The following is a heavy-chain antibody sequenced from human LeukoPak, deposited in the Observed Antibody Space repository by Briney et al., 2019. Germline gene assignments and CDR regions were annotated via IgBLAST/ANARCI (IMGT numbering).Heavy chain of an antibody. V-gene: IGHV1-69*04. D-gene: IGHD3-3*01. Sequence: ASVKVSCKSSGYTFTSYGISWVRQAPGQGLEWMGRIIPILGIANYAQKFQGRVTITADKSTSTAYMELSSLRSEDTAVYYCARDLETYYYDSWGQGTLVTVSS. J-gene: IGHJ4*02. CDR1: GYTFTSYG. CDR3: ARDLETYYYDS. CDR2: IIPILGIA.